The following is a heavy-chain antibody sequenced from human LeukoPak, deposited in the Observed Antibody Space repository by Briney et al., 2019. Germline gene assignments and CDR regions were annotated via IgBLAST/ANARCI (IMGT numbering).Heavy chain of an antibody. CDR1: GFIFSDHW. CDR3: AREYYDTLTGYYTDY. D-gene: IGHD3-9*01. V-gene: IGHV3-74*01. Sequence: QPGGSLRLSCGASGFIFSDHWMYWVRQAPGKGLVWVSRVNNDGSDTTYADSMKGRFTISRDNAKNTVYLQMNSLTVEDTAVYYCAREYYDTLTGYYTDYWGQGTLVTVSS. CDR2: VNNDGSDT. J-gene: IGHJ4*02.